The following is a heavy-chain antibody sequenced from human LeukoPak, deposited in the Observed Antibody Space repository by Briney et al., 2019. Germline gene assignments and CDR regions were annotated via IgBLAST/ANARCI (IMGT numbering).Heavy chain of an antibody. D-gene: IGHD6-13*01. CDR3: ATHKSGSSWYYFDY. CDR1: GGSISSYY. J-gene: IGHJ4*02. CDR2: IYYSGST. V-gene: IGHV4-59*01. Sequence: TSETLSLTCTASGGSISSYYWSWTRQPPGKGLEWIGYIYYSGSTNYNPSLKSRVTISVDTSKNHFSLKLSSVTAADTAVYYCATHKSGSSWYYFDYWGQGTLVTVSS.